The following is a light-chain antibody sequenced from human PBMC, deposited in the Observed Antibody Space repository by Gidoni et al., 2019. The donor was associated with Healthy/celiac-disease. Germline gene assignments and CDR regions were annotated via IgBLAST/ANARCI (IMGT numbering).Light chain of an antibody. J-gene: IGLJ2*01. Sequence: QSALTQPASVSGSPGHSITISCTGPSSDVGGYNYVSWYQQHPGKAPKLMIYEVSNRPSGVSNRFSGSKSGNTASLTISGLQAEDEADYYCSSYTSSSTLVFGGGTKLTV. CDR3: SSYTSSSTLV. CDR1: SSDVGGYNY. V-gene: IGLV2-14*01. CDR2: EVS.